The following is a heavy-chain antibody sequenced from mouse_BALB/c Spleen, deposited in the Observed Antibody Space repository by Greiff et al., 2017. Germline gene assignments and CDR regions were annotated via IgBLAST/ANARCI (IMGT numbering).Heavy chain of an antibody. CDR3: ARGSEGGWAY. D-gene: IGHD1-1*02. J-gene: IGHJ3*01. Sequence: EVKLMESGGGLVQPGGSLKLSCAASVFTFSSYGMSWVRQTPDKRLELVATINSNGGSTYYPDSVKGRFTISRDNAKNTLYLQMSSLKSEDTAMYYCARGSEGGWAYWGQGTLVTVSA. CDR2: INSNGGST. V-gene: IGHV5-6-3*01. CDR1: VFTFSSYG.